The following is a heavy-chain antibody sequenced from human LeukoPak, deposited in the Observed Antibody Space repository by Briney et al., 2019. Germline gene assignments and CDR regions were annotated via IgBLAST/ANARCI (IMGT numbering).Heavy chain of an antibody. J-gene: IGHJ4*02. CDR1: GFTFSSYS. V-gene: IGHV3-21*01. D-gene: IGHD1-14*01. CDR2: ISRSSSYK. CDR3: ARSGGRLLNYYFDY. Sequence: GGSLRLSCAASGFTFSSYSMNWVRQAPGKGLEWVSSISRSSSYKCYADSLKGRFTVSRDNAKNSLYLQMNSLRVEDTAVYYCARSGGRLLNYYFDYWGQGTLVTVSS.